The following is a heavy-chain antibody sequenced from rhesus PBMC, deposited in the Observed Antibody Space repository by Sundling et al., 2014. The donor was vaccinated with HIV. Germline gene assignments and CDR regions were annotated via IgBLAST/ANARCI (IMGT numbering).Heavy chain of an antibody. CDR1: GGSMSGYY. CDR3: ARNGRSFYSDWFFGLDS. Sequence: QVQLQESGPGLVKPSETLSLSCDVSGGSMSGYYWNWIRHPPGKGLEWIGYIGGSTKNTYYNPSLKSRVSISTDTSKNQFSLKLTSVTAADTAVYYCARNGRSFYSDWFFGLDSWGHGVVVTVSS. V-gene: IGHV4-165*02. J-gene: IGHJ6*01. D-gene: IGHD6-31*01. CDR2: IGGSTKNT.